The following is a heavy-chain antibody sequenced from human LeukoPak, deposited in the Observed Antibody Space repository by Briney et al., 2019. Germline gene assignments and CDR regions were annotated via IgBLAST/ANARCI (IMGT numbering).Heavy chain of an antibody. D-gene: IGHD5-18*01. CDR2: LSGSGAIT. J-gene: IGHJ3*02. Sequence: GESLRLSCAGSGFTYRPYAMSWVRQAPGKGLEWVSTLSGSGAITYYADSVKGRFTISRDNSKNTLELQMNSLRADDTAIYYCARDQIQLWAEEDDAFDIWGQGTVVTVSS. V-gene: IGHV3-23*01. CDR1: GFTYRPYA. CDR3: ARDQIQLWAEEDDAFDI.